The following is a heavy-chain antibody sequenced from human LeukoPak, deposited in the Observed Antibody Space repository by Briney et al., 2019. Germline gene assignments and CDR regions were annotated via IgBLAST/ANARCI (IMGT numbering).Heavy chain of an antibody. CDR1: GFTFSSYA. Sequence: GGSLRLPCAASGFTFSSYAMHWVRQAPGKGLEWVAVISYDGSNKYYADSVKGRFTISRDNSKNTLYLQMNSLRAEDTAVYYCATPHHALRYFLGSVSWDYWGQGTLVTVSS. CDR2: ISYDGSNK. CDR3: ATPHHALRYFLGSVSWDY. V-gene: IGHV3-30*04. J-gene: IGHJ4*02. D-gene: IGHD3-9*01.